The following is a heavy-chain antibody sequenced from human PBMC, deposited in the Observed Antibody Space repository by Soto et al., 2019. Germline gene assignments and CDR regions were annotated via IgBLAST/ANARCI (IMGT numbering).Heavy chain of an antibody. D-gene: IGHD3-16*01. V-gene: IGHV3-23*01. CDR3: AKDRRAGGNSAFYFDF. CDR1: GFKFRNYA. Sequence: RLSCAASGFKFRNYAMSWVRQAPGKGLEWVSLISATGGGTYYADSVKGRFTISRDNSHNTLYLQVHSLTAEDTAVYYCAKDRRAGGNSAFYFDFWGQGAQVTVSS. J-gene: IGHJ4*02. CDR2: ISATGGGT.